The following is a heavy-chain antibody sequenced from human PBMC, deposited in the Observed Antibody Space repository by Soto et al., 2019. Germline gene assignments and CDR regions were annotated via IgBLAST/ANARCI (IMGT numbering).Heavy chain of an antibody. D-gene: IGHD6-13*01. Sequence: ASVKVSCKASGYTFTGYYIHWVRQAPGQGLEWMGWINPNSGGTNYAQKFQGWVTMTRDTFISTAYMELSRLNSDDTAVYYCARNMYSIDSWLAHWGQGTLVNVSS. CDR2: INPNSGGT. V-gene: IGHV1-2*04. CDR3: ARNMYSIDSWLAH. CDR1: GYTFTGYY. J-gene: IGHJ5*02.